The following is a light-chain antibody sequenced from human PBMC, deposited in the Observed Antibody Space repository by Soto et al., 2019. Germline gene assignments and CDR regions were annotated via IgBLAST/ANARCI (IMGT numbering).Light chain of an antibody. CDR2: EVS. V-gene: IGLV2-11*01. J-gene: IGLJ2*01. CDR1: SSDVGGYNY. CDR3: SSYAGSYTFVV. Sequence: QSVLTQPASVSGSPGQSITISCTGTSSDVGGYNYVSWYQQHPGKAPKLMIYEVSNRPSGVPDRFSGSKSDNTASLTISGLQAEDEGDYYCSSYAGSYTFVVFGGGTKLTVL.